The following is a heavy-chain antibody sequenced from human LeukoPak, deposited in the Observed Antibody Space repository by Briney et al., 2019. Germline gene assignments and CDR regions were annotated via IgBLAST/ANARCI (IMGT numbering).Heavy chain of an antibody. CDR2: INHSGST. D-gene: IGHD6-19*01. CDR3: ASSFPIAVAGKGTFDY. CDR1: DGSFSGYY. J-gene: IGHJ4*02. V-gene: IGHV4-34*01. Sequence: SETLSLTCAVYDGSFSGYYWSWIRQPPGKGLEWIGEINHSGSTNYNPSLKSRVTISVDTSKNQFSLKLSSVTAADTAVYYCASSFPIAVAGKGTFDYWGQGTLVTVSS.